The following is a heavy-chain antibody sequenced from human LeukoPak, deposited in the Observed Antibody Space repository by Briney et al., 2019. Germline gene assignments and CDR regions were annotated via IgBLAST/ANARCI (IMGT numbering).Heavy chain of an antibody. V-gene: IGHV3-30*18. D-gene: IGHD6-13*01. CDR1: GFTFSSYG. CDR3: AKTAGTHYGMDV. CDR2: ISYDGSNK. J-gene: IGHJ6*02. Sequence: RSGGSLRLSCAASGFTFSSYGMHWVRQAPGKGLEWVAVISYDGSNKYYADSVKGRFTISRDNSKNTLYLQMNSPRAEDTAVYYCAKTAGTHYGMDVWGQGTTVTVSS.